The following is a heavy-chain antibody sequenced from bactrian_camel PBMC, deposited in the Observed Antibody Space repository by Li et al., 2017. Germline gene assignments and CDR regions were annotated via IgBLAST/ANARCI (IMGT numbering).Heavy chain of an antibody. CDR1: KYSPSTNC. J-gene: IGHJ6*01. CDR3: AARECPTRVVGGKLTYEDPDLGGRAYST. D-gene: IGHD2*01. CDR2: IGSDGRT. Sequence: VQLVESGRGSVQAGGSLRLSCAASKYSPSTNCMAWFRQAPGKEREGLIGIGSDGRTSYPDSVKGRFTISVDNAKTTLYLQLNSLKPDDTAVYYCAARECPTRVVGGKLTYEDPDLGGRAYSTWGQGTQVTV. V-gene: IGHV3S53*01.